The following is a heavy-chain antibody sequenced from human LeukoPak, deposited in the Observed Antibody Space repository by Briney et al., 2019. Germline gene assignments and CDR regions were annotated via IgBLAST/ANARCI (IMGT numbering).Heavy chain of an antibody. D-gene: IGHD3-22*01. Sequence: GGSLRLSCAASGFTFSSYAMHWVRQAPGKGLERVAVISYDGSNKYYADSVKGRFTISRDNSKNTLYLQMNSLRAEDTAVYYCARDEWKYYYDSSVAFDIWGQGTMVTVSS. CDR1: GFTFSSYA. CDR2: ISYDGSNK. J-gene: IGHJ3*02. CDR3: ARDEWKYYYDSSVAFDI. V-gene: IGHV3-30*04.